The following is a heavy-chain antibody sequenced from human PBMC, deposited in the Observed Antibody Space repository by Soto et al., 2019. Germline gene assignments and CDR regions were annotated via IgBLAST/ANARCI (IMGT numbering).Heavy chain of an antibody. V-gene: IGHV1-18*01. J-gene: IGHJ6*02. Sequence: QVQLVQSGAEVKKPGASVKVSCKASGYTFTSYGISWVRQAPGQGLEWMGWISAHNGNTNYAQKLQGRVTMTTDTSTSTVYMELRSLRSDDTAVYYCARDCISTSCYSYYYYGMDVWGQGTTVTVSS. CDR3: ARDCISTSCYSYYYYGMDV. CDR1: GYTFTSYG. CDR2: ISAHNGNT. D-gene: IGHD2-2*02.